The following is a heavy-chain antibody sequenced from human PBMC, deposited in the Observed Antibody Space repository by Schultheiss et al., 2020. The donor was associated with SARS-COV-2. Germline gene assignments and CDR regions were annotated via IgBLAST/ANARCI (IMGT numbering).Heavy chain of an antibody. J-gene: IGHJ4*02. D-gene: IGHD3-9*01. CDR1: GFTFSYYY. CDR2: ISSSSSYI. CDR3: ARVGARYFDWHHFDY. V-gene: IGHV3-21*01. Sequence: GGSLRLSCAASGFTFSYYYMSWVRQAPGKGLEWVSSISSSSSYIYYADSVKGRFTISRDNAKNSLYLQMNSLRAEDTAVYYCARVGARYFDWHHFDYWGQGTLVTVSS.